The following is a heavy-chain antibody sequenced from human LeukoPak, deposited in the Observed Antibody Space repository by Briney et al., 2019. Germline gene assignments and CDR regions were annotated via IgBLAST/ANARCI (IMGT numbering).Heavy chain of an antibody. Sequence: VASVKVSCKASGYTFTSYDINWVRQAPGQGLEWMGWMNPNSGNTGYAQKFQGRVTMTRNTSISTAYMELSSLRSEDTAVYYCARALNDFWSGFNWFDPWGQGTLVTVSS. J-gene: IGHJ5*02. CDR1: GYTFTSYD. CDR3: ARALNDFWSGFNWFDP. V-gene: IGHV1-8*01. D-gene: IGHD3-3*01. CDR2: MNPNSGNT.